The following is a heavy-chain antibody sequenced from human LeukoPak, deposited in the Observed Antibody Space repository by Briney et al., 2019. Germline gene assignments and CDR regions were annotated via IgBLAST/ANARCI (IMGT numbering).Heavy chain of an antibody. CDR2: ISGSAGST. D-gene: IGHD6-13*01. V-gene: IGHV3-23*01. Sequence: QSGGSLRLSCAASGFTFSSYGMSWVRQAPGKGLEWVSAISGSAGSTYYADSVKGRFTISRDNSKNTLYLQMNSLRAEDTAVYYCAKGGGSWLYRVDDWGQGTLVTVSS. CDR1: GFTFSSYG. J-gene: IGHJ4*02. CDR3: AKGGGSWLYRVDD.